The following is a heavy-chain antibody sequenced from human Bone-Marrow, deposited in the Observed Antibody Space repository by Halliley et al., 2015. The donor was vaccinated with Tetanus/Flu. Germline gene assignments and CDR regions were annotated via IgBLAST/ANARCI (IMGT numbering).Heavy chain of an antibody. CDR2: IYYSGST. Sequence: TLSLTCTVSGASMSSGGYYWTWIRQHPGKGLEWIGSIYYSGSTYYNPSLKSRGTISLDTSKNQFSLKLSSVTAADTAVYYCARGLGYWLYCSSSSCYYSYGLHVWGQGPTVRVSS. CDR3: ARGLGYWLYCSSSSCYYSYGLHV. CDR1: GASMSSGGYY. V-gene: IGHV4-31*03. D-gene: IGHD2-2*01. J-gene: IGHJ6*02.